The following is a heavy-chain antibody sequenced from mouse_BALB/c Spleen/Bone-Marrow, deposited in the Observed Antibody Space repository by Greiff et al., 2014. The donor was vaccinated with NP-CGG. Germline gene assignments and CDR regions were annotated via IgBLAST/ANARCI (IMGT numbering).Heavy chain of an antibody. D-gene: IGHD2-4*01. CDR3: ARGLRDWYFHV. J-gene: IGHJ1*01. CDR1: GYTFTTYR. V-gene: IGHV1-4*01. Sequence: VQLQQSGAELAKPGASVQMSCKASGYTFTTYRIHWVKQRPGQGLEWIGYIYPSTGNTEYNQKFRDRATLTADKSSSTPYMQLSSLTSEDSAVYYCARGLRDWYFHVWGAVTTVAVSS. CDR2: IYPSTGNT.